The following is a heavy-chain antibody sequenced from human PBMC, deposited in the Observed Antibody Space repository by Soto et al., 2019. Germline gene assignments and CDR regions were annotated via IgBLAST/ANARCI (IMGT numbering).Heavy chain of an antibody. V-gene: IGHV4-59*01. CDR1: GGSISSYY. Sequence: QVQLQESGPGLVKPSETLSLTCTVSGGSISSYYWSWIRQPPGKGLEWIGYIYYSGSTNYNPSLKSRVTISVDTSKNQFSLKLSSVTAADTAVYYCARGDTYCDYWGQGTLVTVSS. CDR3: ARGDTYCDY. CDR2: IYYSGST. D-gene: IGHD5-18*01. J-gene: IGHJ4*02.